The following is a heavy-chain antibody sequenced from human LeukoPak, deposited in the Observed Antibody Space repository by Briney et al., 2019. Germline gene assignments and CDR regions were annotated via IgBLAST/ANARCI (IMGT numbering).Heavy chain of an antibody. Sequence: SVKVSCKASGGTFSSYAISWVRQAPGQGLEWMGGIIPIFGTANYAQKFQGRVTITTDESTSTAYMELSSLRSEDTAVYYCARDRTGSGWFDPWGQGTLVTVSS. CDR3: ARDRTGSGWFDP. V-gene: IGHV1-69*05. CDR2: IIPIFGTA. J-gene: IGHJ5*02. CDR1: GGTFSSYA.